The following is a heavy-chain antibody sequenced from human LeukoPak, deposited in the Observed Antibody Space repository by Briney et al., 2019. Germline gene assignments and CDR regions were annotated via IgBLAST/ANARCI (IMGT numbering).Heavy chain of an antibody. J-gene: IGHJ4*02. CDR1: GFTSNNYD. Sequence: PGGPLGLSWAASGFTSNNYDMNWVGQAPGKGLEWVSYISSSSSIIYYADSVKGRFTISRDTAKNSLYLQMNSLRAEDTAVYYCARSIDIDYWGQGTLVTVSS. CDR3: ARSIDIDY. V-gene: IGHV3-48*01. D-gene: IGHD2-21*01. CDR2: ISSSSSII.